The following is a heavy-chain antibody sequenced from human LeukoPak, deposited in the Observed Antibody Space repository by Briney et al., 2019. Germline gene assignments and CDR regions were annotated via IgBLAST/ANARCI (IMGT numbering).Heavy chain of an antibody. J-gene: IGHJ3*01. CDR3: VRFYVVEDDL. V-gene: IGHV3-74*01. CDR2: IKSDGSTT. CDR1: GFSLSNYW. Sequence: PGGSLRLSCAASGFSLSNYWMHWVRHAPGKGLVWVSRIKSDGSTTSYADSVKGRFTISRDNAKNTLYLQMNSLRAEDTAVYYCVRFYVVEDDLWGQGTLVTVSS. D-gene: IGHD2-21*01.